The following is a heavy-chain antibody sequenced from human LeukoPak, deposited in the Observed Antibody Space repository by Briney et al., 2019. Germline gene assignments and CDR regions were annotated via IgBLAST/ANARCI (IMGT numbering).Heavy chain of an antibody. CDR3: ASGFARNYYGSGSYYNGAFDI. CDR1: GFTFSSYE. D-gene: IGHD3-10*01. J-gene: IGHJ3*02. V-gene: IGHV3-21*01. Sequence: GGSLRLSCAASGFTFSSYEMNWVRQAPGKGLEWVSSISSSSSYIYYADSVKGRFTISRDNAKNSLYLQMNSLRAEDTAVYYCASGFARNYYGSGSYYNGAFDIWGQGTMVTVSS. CDR2: ISSSSSYI.